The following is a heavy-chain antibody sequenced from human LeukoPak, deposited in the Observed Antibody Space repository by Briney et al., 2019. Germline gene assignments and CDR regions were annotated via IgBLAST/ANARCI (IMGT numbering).Heavy chain of an antibody. V-gene: IGHV3-23*01. J-gene: IGHJ4*02. Sequence: PGGSLRLSCAGSGFTFSNYWMHWVRQAPGTGLEWVSGISGTGASTYYADSVKGRFTISRDNSKNTLSLQMNSLRADDTTVYYCAKDEAYYFGSGSQNYFDYWSQGTLVTVSS. CDR2: ISGTGAST. CDR1: GFTFSNYW. D-gene: IGHD3-10*01. CDR3: AKDEAYYFGSGSQNYFDY.